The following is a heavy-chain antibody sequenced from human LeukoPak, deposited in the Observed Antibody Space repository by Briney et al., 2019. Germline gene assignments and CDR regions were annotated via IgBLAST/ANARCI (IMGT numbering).Heavy chain of an antibody. Sequence: SVKVSCKASGGTFSSYAISWVRQAPGQGLEWMGGIIPIFGTANYAQKFQGRVTITADESASTAYMELSSLRSEDTAVYYCARFTYYYDSSGIGIFDYWGQGTLVTVSS. CDR3: ARFTYYYDSSGIGIFDY. J-gene: IGHJ4*02. V-gene: IGHV1-69*13. CDR1: GGTFSSYA. CDR2: IIPIFGTA. D-gene: IGHD3-22*01.